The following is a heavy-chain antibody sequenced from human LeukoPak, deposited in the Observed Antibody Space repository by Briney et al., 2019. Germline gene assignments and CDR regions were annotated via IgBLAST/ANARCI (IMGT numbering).Heavy chain of an antibody. CDR3: ATHYDSSGYDY. D-gene: IGHD3-22*01. CDR2: ISAYNGNT. CDR1: GYTFTSYG. J-gene: IGHJ4*02. V-gene: IGHV1-18*01. Sequence: ASVTVSCKSSGYTFTSYGISWVRQAPGQGLEWVGWISAYNGNTNYAQKLQGRVTMTTDTSTSTAYMELRSLRSDDTAVYYCATHYDSSGYDYWGQGTLVTVSS.